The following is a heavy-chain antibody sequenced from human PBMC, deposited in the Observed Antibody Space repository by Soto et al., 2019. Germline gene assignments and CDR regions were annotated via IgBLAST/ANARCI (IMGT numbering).Heavy chain of an antibody. CDR2: IYASGTT. D-gene: IGHD1-1*01. J-gene: IGHJ4*02. CDR3: ARESRAALGTVEY. V-gene: IGHV4-4*07. Sequence: QVRLQESGPGLVKPSETLSLTCTVSGASISNYYWSWIRQPAGKGLECLGRIYASGTTTYNPSLRRRVTMSVDTSKTQFSLNLNSVTAADTAVYYCARESRAALGTVEYWGQGTLVTVSS. CDR1: GASISNYY.